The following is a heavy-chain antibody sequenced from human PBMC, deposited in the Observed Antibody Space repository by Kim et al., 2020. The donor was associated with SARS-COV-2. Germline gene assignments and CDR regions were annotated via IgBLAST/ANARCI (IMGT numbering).Heavy chain of an antibody. Sequence: SVKVSCKASGGTFSSYAISWVRQAPGQGLEWMGGIIPIFGTANYAQKFQGRVTITADESTSTAYMELSSLRSEDTAVYYCARVGYCSSTSCKNDYWGQGTLVTVSS. V-gene: IGHV1-69*13. CDR1: GGTFSSYA. J-gene: IGHJ4*02. D-gene: IGHD2-2*01. CDR2: IIPIFGTA. CDR3: ARVGYCSSTSCKNDY.